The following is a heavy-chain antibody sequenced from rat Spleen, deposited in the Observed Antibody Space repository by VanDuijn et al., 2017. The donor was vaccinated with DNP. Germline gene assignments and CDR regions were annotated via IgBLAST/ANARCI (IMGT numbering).Heavy chain of an antibody. Sequence: EVQLVESGGGLVQPGRSLKLSCAASGLIFTNYGMAWVRQAPRKGLEWVASISSGGGNTYYRDSLKGRFTISRDNAKSTLYLQMDSLRSEETATYYCARGIYYYSSWPDYWGQGVMVTVSS. D-gene: IGHD1-2*01. J-gene: IGHJ2*01. V-gene: IGHV5S11*01. CDR3: ARGIYYYSSWPDY. CDR1: GLIFTNYG. CDR2: ISSGGGNT.